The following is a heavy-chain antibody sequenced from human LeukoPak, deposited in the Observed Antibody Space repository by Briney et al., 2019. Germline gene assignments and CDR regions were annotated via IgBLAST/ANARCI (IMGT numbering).Heavy chain of an antibody. CDR2: ISSSSSTI. J-gene: IGHJ3*02. V-gene: IGHV3-48*01. CDR3: ASLGIEDAFDI. CDR1: GFTFSSYG. Sequence: PGGSLRLSCAASGFTFSSYGMHWVRQAPGKGLEWVSYISSSSSTIYYADSVKGRFTISRDNAKNSLYLQMNSLRAEDTAVYYCASLGIEDAFDIWGQGTMVTVSS.